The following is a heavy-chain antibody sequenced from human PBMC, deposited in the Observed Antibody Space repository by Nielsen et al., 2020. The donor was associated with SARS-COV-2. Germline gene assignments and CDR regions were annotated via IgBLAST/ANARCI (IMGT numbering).Heavy chain of an antibody. D-gene: IGHD3-10*01. V-gene: IGHV4-31*03. CDR1: GGSISSGGYY. J-gene: IGHJ3*02. CDR2: IYYSGST. Sequence: SETLSLTCTVSGGSISSGGYYWSWIRQHPGKGLEWIGYIYYSGSTYYNPSLKSRVTISVDTSKNQFSLKLSSVTAADTAVYYCARLLLWFGELLPDAFDIWGQGIMVTVSS. CDR3: ARLLLWFGELLPDAFDI.